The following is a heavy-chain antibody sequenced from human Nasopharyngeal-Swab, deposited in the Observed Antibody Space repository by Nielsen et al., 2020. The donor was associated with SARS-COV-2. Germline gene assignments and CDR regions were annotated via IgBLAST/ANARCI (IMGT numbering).Heavy chain of an antibody. D-gene: IGHD6-19*01. CDR2: ISGSGGST. J-gene: IGHJ6*03. Sequence: GESLKISCAASGFTFSSYAMSWVRQAPGKGLEWVSAISGSGGSTYYADSVKGRFTISRDNSKNTLYLQMNNLRAEDTAVYYCANSDYYYYYMDVWGKGTTVTVSS. CDR3: ANSDYYYYYMDV. CDR1: GFTFSSYA. V-gene: IGHV3-23*01.